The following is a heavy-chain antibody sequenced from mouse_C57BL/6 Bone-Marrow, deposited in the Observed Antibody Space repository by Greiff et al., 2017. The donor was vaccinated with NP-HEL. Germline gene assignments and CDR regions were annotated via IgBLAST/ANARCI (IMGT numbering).Heavy chain of an antibody. CDR2: ISNGGGSP. CDR1: GFTFSDYY. CDR3: ARPLSQAWCAY. J-gene: IGHJ3*01. Sequence: EVQRVESGGGLVQPGGSLKLSCAASGFTFSDYYMYWVRQTPEKRLEWVAYISNGGGSPYYPDTVKGRFTISRDNAKNTLYLQMSRLKSEDTAMYYCARPLSQAWCAYWGQGTLVTVSA. V-gene: IGHV5-12*01.